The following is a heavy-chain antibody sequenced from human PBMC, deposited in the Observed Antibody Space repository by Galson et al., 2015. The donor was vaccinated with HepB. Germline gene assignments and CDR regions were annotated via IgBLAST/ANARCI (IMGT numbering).Heavy chain of an antibody. D-gene: IGHD6-19*01. CDR2: ISSNGGST. V-gene: IGHV3-64*01. J-gene: IGHJ4*02. Sequence: SLRLSCAASGFTFSNYAMHWVRQAPGKGLEHVSGISSNGGSTYYANSVKGRFTISRDNSKNTLYLQMGSLRAEDMAVYYCARGLRGSGWYYFDYWGQGTLVTVSS. CDR1: GFTFSNYA. CDR3: ARGLRGSGWYYFDY.